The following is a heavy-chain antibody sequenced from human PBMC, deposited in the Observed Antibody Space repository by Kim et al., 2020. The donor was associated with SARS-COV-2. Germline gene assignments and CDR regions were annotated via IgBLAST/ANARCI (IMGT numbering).Heavy chain of an antibody. Sequence: ASVKVSCKASGYTFTSYDINWVRQATGQGLEWMGWMNPNSGNTGYAQKFQGRVTMTRNTSISTAYMELSSLRSEDTAVYYCARGPALGMVRGVMPDYWGQGTLVTVSS. D-gene: IGHD3-10*01. CDR3: ARGPALGMVRGVMPDY. CDR1: GYTFTSYD. J-gene: IGHJ4*02. CDR2: MNPNSGNT. V-gene: IGHV1-8*01.